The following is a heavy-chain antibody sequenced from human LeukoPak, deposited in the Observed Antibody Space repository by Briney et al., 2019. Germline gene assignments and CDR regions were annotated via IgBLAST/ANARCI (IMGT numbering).Heavy chain of an antibody. CDR2: TSSDLNVK. D-gene: IGHD2-15*01. CDR3: ARRYCSGGSCHIDY. V-gene: IGHV3-30-3*01. Sequence: GGSLRLSCAASGFTFRNYVIHWVRQAPGKGLEWVAVTSSDLNVKLYADSVKGRFTISRDNAKNSLYLQMNSLRAEDTAVYYCARRYCSGGSCHIDYWGQGTLVTVSS. CDR1: GFTFRNYV. J-gene: IGHJ4*02.